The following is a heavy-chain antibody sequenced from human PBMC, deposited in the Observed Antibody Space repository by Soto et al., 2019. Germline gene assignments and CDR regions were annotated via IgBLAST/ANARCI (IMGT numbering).Heavy chain of an antibody. CDR3: ARGAVVAATPFLGY. V-gene: IGHV1-69*12. CDR1: GGTFSSYA. D-gene: IGHD2-15*01. Sequence: QVQLVQSGAEVKKPGSSVKVSCKASGGTFSSYAISWVRQAPGQGLEWMGGIIPIFGTANYAQKFQGRVTITADESTSTAYRELSSLRSADTAVYYCARGAVVAATPFLGYWGQGTLVTVSS. CDR2: IIPIFGTA. J-gene: IGHJ4*02.